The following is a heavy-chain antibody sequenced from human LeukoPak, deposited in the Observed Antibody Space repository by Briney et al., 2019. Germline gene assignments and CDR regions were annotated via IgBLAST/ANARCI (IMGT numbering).Heavy chain of an antibody. CDR1: GGSISSYY. Sequence: SETLSLTCTVSGGSISSYYWNWIRQPPGKALEWLGYAYYSGSTNYNPSLKTRLTISVDTSKAQFSLTLSSVTAADTVIYYCASRSGRNYYGMDVWGQGTTVIVSS. J-gene: IGHJ6*02. CDR3: ASRSGRNYYGMDV. CDR2: AYYSGST. V-gene: IGHV4-59*01. D-gene: IGHD3-10*01.